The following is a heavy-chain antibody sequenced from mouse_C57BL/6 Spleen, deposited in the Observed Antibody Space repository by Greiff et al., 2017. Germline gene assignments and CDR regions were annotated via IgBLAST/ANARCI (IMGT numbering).Heavy chain of an antibody. D-gene: IGHD1-1*01. CDR2: IDPSDSYT. V-gene: IGHV1-69*01. CDR1: GYTFTSYW. Sequence: VQLQQPGAELVMPGASVKLSCKASGYTFTSYWMHWVKQRPGQGLEWIGEIDPSDSYTNYNQKFKGKSTLTVDKSSSTAYMQLSSLTSEDSAVYYCARDENYGSSYVGYFDVWGTGTTVTVSS. J-gene: IGHJ1*03. CDR3: ARDENYGSSYVGYFDV.